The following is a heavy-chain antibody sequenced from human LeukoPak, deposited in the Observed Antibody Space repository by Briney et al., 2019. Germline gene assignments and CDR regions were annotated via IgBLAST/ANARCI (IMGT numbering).Heavy chain of an antibody. D-gene: IGHD6-13*01. CDR2: ISSSSSYI. CDR1: GSTFSSYS. V-gene: IGHV3-21*01. CDR3: ASYSSSSYYYGMDV. Sequence: PGGSLRLSCAASGSTFSSYSMNWVRQAPGKGLEWVSSISSSSSYIYYADSVKGRFTISRDNAKNSLYLQMNSLRAEDTAVYYCASYSSSSYYYGMDVWGQGTTVTVSS. J-gene: IGHJ6*02.